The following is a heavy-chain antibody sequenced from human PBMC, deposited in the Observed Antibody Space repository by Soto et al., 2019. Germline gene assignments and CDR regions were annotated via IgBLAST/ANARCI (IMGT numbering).Heavy chain of an antibody. J-gene: IGHJ4*02. Sequence: AGVKVSCKCSGFTFTSYAIHWLGQAPGQRAEGMGWINGGSGNTKYSQDFQGRVTFTSDTFATTAYLGLSSLRSEDTAVYYCARVPPWGNSAGDYYIQHYDSWGQGTPVTVSS. D-gene: IGHD3-10*01. CDR3: ARVPPWGNSAGDYYIQHYDS. V-gene: IGHV1-3*01. CDR2: INGGSGNT. CDR1: GFTFTSYA.